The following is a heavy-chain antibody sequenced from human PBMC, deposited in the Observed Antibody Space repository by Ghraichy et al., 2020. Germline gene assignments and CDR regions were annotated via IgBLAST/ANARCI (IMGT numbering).Heavy chain of an antibody. V-gene: IGHV4-39*01. CDR1: GGSFSSSSYY. CDR2: ISYSGGT. CDR3: VRYVVATMMDT. Sequence: SETLSLTCTVSGGSFSSSSYYWGWIRQPPRKGLEWIGTISYSGGTYYNPSLRSRVTMSVDTSKNQLSLKLSSVTAADTAVYYCVRYVVATMMDTWGRGTLVTVSS. J-gene: IGHJ5*02. D-gene: IGHD5-12*01.